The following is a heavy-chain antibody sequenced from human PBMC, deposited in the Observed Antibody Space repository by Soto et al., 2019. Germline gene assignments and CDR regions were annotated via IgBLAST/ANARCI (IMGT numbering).Heavy chain of an antibody. D-gene: IGHD3-3*01. J-gene: IGHJ3*02. CDR3: TTDSPYYDFWSGYLHLGAFDI. CDR1: GFTFSNAW. Sequence: GGSLRLSCAASGFTFSNAWMNWVRQAPGKGLEWVGRIKSKTDGGTTDYAASVKGRFTISRDDSKNTLYLQMNSLKTEDTAVYYCTTDSPYYDFWSGYLHLGAFDIWGQGTMVTVSS. V-gene: IGHV3-15*07. CDR2: IKSKTDGGTT.